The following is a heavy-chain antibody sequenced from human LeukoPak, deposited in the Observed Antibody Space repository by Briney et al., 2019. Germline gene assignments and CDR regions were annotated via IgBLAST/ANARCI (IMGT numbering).Heavy chain of an antibody. V-gene: IGHV3-48*01. D-gene: IGHD1/OR15-1a*01. CDR3: GRIAINANNGMDV. CDR1: GFTFSSYT. J-gene: IGHJ6*02. CDR2: ITSSSDTI. Sequence: PGGSLRLSCAASGFTFSSYTMNWVRQAPGKGLECISYITSSSDTIYYADSVEGRFTTSRDNAKKSLYLQMNSLRAEDTAVYYCGRIAINANNGMDVWGQGTTVTVSS.